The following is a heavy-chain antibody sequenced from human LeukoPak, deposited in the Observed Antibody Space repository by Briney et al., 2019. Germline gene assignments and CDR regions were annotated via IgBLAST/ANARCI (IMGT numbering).Heavy chain of an antibody. Sequence: ASVKVSCKASGYTFTGYYMHWVRQAPGQGLEWMGWINPNSGGTNYAQKFQGRVTMTRDTSISTAYMELSRLRSDDTAVYYCARSKVWQKSIAARPQTPPPFDYWGQGTLVTVSS. V-gene: IGHV1-2*02. CDR2: INPNSGGT. J-gene: IGHJ4*02. CDR1: GYTFTGYY. CDR3: ARSKVWQKSIAARPQTPPPFDY. D-gene: IGHD6-6*01.